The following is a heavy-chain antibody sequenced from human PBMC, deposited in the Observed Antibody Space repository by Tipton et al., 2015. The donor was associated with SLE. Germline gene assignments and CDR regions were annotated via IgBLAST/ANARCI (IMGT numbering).Heavy chain of an antibody. V-gene: IGHV4-59*11. CDR3: ASSPYSSSWYYFDY. Sequence: TLSLTCTVSGGSISSHYWSWIRQPPGKGLEWIGEINHSGSTNYNPSLKSRVTISVDTSKNQFSLKLSSVTAADTAVYYCASSPYSSSWYYFDYWGQGTLVTVSS. CDR1: GGSISSHY. CDR2: INHSGST. D-gene: IGHD6-13*01. J-gene: IGHJ4*02.